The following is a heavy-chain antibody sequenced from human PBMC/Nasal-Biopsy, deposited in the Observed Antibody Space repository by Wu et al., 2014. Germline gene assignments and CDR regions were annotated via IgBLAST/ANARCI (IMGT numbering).Heavy chain of an antibody. Sequence: TLSLTCAGVSGGSITSGNFYWNWIRQHPGKGLEWIGHIAYSGSTDYNPSLKSRLAISTDTSQNQISLILNSVTAADTAVYYCARAQWIHGSYCTDSSCYGVYFAYWGPGTLVTVSS. CDR2: IAYSGST. J-gene: IGHJ4*02. CDR3: ARAQWIHGSYCTDSSCYGVYFAY. CDR1: GGSITSGNFY. D-gene: IGHD2-8*02. V-gene: IGHV4-31*11.